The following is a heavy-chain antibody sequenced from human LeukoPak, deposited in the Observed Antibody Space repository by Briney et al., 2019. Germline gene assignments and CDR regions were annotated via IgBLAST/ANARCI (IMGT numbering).Heavy chain of an antibody. V-gene: IGHV4-34*01. Sequence: ASETLSLTCAVYGGSFSDYYWGWIRQPPGKGLEWIGEINPSGSTNYSPSPKSRVNISVDTSKNQFSLKLSSVAAADTAVYFCVRVGYRYVINDWSRTGLGAYPTKYYYHMDVWDKGATVTVSS. CDR2: INPSGST. D-gene: IGHD5-18*01. J-gene: IGHJ6*03. CDR3: VRVGYRYVINDWSRTGLGAYPTKYYYHMDV. CDR1: GGSFSDYY.